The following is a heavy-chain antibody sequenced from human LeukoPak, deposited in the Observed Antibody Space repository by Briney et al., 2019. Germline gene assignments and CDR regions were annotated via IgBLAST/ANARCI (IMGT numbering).Heavy chain of an antibody. Sequence: PGGSLRLSCAATGLTFSSYWMSWVRQAPGKGLEWVSAMSSVTYYADSVKGRFTISRDDSKSTLFLQMNSLRAEDTAVYYCAKAFFSGSGGNHKHFDSWGQGTLVTVSS. CDR1: GLTFSSYW. CDR3: AKAFFSGSGGNHKHFDS. D-gene: IGHD3-10*01. V-gene: IGHV3-23*01. J-gene: IGHJ4*02. CDR2: MSSVT.